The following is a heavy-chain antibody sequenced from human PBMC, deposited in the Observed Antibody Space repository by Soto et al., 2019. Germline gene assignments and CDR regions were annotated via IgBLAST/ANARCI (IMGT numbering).Heavy chain of an antibody. V-gene: IGHV1-2*04. CDR2: INPNSGGT. J-gene: IGHJ6*02. D-gene: IGHD6-13*01. CDR3: ARGPSGIAAAGTWNYYYGMDV. Sequence: ASVKVSCKASGYTFTGYYMHWVRQAPGQGLEWMGWINPNSGGTNYAQKFQGWVTMTRDTSISTAYMELSRLRSDDTAVYYCARGPSGIAAAGTWNYYYGMDVWGQGTTVTVSS. CDR1: GYTFTGYY.